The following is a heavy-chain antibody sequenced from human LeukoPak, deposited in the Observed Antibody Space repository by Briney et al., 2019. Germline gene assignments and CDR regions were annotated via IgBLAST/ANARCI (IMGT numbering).Heavy chain of an antibody. CDR2: IWYDGSNK. CDR3: AKCGTGSNFDY. J-gene: IGHJ4*02. V-gene: IGHV3-33*06. D-gene: IGHD3-10*01. Sequence: GGSLRLSCAASGFTFGSYGMHWVRQAPGKGLEWVAVIWYDGSNKYYADSVKGRFTISRDNSKNTLYLQMNSLRAEDTAVYYCAKCGTGSNFDYWGQGMLVTVSS. CDR1: GFTFGSYG.